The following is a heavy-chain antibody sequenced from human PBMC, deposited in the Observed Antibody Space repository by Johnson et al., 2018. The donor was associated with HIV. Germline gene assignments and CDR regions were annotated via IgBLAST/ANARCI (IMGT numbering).Heavy chain of an antibody. CDR2: IKQDGSEK. V-gene: IGHV3-7*05. CDR1: GFTFSSYW. D-gene: IGHD5-12*01. J-gene: IGHJ3*02. CDR3: ARESTIGAGLDAFDI. Sequence: VQLVESGGGLVQPGGSLRLSYAASGFTFSSYWMSWVRQAPGKGLEWVANIKQDGSEKYYVDSVKGRFTISRDNAKNSLYLQMNSLRAEDTAVYYCARESTIGAGLDAFDIWGQGTMVTVSS.